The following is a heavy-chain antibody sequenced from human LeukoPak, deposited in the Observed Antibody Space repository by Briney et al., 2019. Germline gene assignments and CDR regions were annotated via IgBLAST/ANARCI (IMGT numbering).Heavy chain of an antibody. Sequence: SETLSLTCTVSGGSISSSSYYWGWIRQPPGKGLEWIGSIYYSGSTYYNPSLKSRVTISVDTSKNQFSLKLRSVTAADTAVYYCARLPKRLAYGISDFSWGQGMLVTVSS. CDR2: IYYSGST. J-gene: IGHJ5*02. CDR1: GGSISSSSYY. D-gene: IGHD2-21*01. V-gene: IGHV4-39*07. CDR3: ARLPKRLAYGISDFS.